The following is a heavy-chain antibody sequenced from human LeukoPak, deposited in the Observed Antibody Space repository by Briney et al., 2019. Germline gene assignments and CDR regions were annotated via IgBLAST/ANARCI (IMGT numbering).Heavy chain of an antibody. Sequence: GGSLRLSCAASGFRIDDYYLSWIRQAPGKGLEWISFISASGGMMDHADSVKGRFTISRDNAKNSVYLEMNNLRAEDTAVYHCARHMVLSPCDYWGPGTLVTVSS. V-gene: IGHV3-11*01. J-gene: IGHJ4*02. D-gene: IGHD4/OR15-4a*01. CDR1: GFRIDDYY. CDR2: ISASGGMM. CDR3: ARHMVLSPCDY.